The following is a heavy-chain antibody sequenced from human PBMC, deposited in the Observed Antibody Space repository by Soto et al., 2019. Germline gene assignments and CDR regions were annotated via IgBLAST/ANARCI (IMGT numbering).Heavy chain of an antibody. CDR1: GYTFTSHY. CDR2: INPTGGGA. J-gene: IGHJ4*02. D-gene: IGHD5-12*01. CDR3: ARGSAYDREPFDY. V-gene: IGHV1-46*03. Sequence: QVQLVQSGAEVKKPGASVKISCKASGYTFTSHYMHWVRQAPGQGLEWVGMINPTGGGASYEQKFLDRVTMTRDTSTSTVYMELSSLRSEDTAVYFCARGSAYDREPFDYWGQGSLVTVSS.